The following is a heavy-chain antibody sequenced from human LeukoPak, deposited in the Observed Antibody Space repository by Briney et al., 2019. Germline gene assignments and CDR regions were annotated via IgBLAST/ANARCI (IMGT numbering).Heavy chain of an antibody. D-gene: IGHD5-18*01. Sequence: PGGSLRLSCTASGFTFGDYAMSWFRQAPGKGLEWVGFIRSKAYGGTTEYAASVKGRFTISRDDSKSIAYLQMNSLKTEDTAVYYCTRDRGYGPDGYYFDYWGQGTLVTVSS. CDR3: TRDRGYGPDGYYFDY. CDR2: IRSKAYGGTT. V-gene: IGHV3-49*03. J-gene: IGHJ4*02. CDR1: GFTFGDYA.